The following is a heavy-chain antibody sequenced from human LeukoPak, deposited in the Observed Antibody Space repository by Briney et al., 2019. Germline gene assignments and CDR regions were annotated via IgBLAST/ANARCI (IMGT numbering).Heavy chain of an antibody. D-gene: IGHD1-1*01. CDR3: ACTWVQLYYGMDV. CDR2: IYTGGST. V-gene: IGHV3-66*01. CDR1: EFSVGTNY. Sequence: GGSLRLSCAASEFSVGTNYMSWVRQAPGKGLEWASTIYTGGSTYYADSVRGRFTISRDNSKNTLYLQMNSLRAEDTAVYYCACTWVQLYYGMDVWGQGTTVTVSS. J-gene: IGHJ6*02.